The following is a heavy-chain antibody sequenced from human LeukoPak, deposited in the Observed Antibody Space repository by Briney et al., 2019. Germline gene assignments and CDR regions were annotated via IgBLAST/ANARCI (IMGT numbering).Heavy chain of an antibody. CDR2: INPSGGST. CDR1: GYTFTSYY. V-gene: IGHV1-46*01. CDR3: ARCGVNGACYTGDWFDP. J-gene: IGHJ5*02. Sequence: ASVKVSCTASGYTFTSYYMHWVRQAPGQGLEWMGIINPSGGSTSYAQKFQGRVTMTRDTSTSTVYMELSSLRSEDTAVYYCARCGVNGACYTGDWFDPWGQGTLVTVSS. D-gene: IGHD2-8*01.